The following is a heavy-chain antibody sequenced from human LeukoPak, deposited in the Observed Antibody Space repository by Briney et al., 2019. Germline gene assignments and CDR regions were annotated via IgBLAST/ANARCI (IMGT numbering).Heavy chain of an antibody. CDR3: ARLGHCTGGSCYQYYYMDV. V-gene: IGHV4-39*01. J-gene: IGHJ6*03. Sequence: PSETLSLTCTVSGGSISSSSYYWGWIRQPPGKGLEWIGSIYYSGSTYYNPSLKSRLTISEDTSKNQFSLKMNSVTAADTAVYYCARLGHCTGGSCYQYYYMDVWGKGTMVTISS. D-gene: IGHD2-8*02. CDR2: IYYSGST. CDR1: GGSISSSSYY.